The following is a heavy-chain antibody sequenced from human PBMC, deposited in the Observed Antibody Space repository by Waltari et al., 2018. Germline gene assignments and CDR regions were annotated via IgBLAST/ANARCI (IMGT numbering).Heavy chain of an antibody. D-gene: IGHD6-19*01. CDR2: FYYSGVT. CDR3: ARLPLSSGWYVYFDY. Sequence: QLQLQESGPGLVKPSETLSLTCTVSGGSISSSSYYWGWIRQPPGKGLEWIGSFYYSGVTYYDPPLKIRATISVDTSKNQFSLRLSSVPAADTAVYYCARLPLSSGWYVYFDYWGQGTLVTVSS. J-gene: IGHJ4*02. CDR1: GGSISSSSYY. V-gene: IGHV4-39*01.